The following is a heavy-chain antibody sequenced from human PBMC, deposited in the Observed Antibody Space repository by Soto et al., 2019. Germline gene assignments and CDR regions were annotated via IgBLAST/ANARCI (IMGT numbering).Heavy chain of an antibody. CDR3: VTRGDWGSLDAFDI. Sequence: QVQLVQSGAEVKKPGSSVKVSCKASGGTFSSYTISWVRQAPGQGLEWMGRIIPILGIAHYAQKFQGRVTITDDKSTSTAYMEGSSLRSADTAVYYGVTRGDWGSLDAFDIWGQGRMVTVSS. D-gene: IGHD3-16*01. J-gene: IGHJ3*02. CDR1: GGTFSSYT. CDR2: IIPILGIA. V-gene: IGHV1-69*02.